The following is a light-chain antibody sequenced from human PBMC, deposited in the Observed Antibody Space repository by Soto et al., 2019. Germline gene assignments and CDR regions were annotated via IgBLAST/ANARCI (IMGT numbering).Light chain of an antibody. V-gene: IGKV1-5*03. Sequence: DIQLTQSPSTLSASVGDRVTITCRASQSINGWFAWYQQKPGQAPNLLIYKASTLESGVPSRFSGSGSGTEFTLTVSSLQTDDFANYYFLQYHNFPRTFGQGKKVEI. CDR2: KAS. CDR1: QSINGW. J-gene: IGKJ1*01. CDR3: LQYHNFPRT.